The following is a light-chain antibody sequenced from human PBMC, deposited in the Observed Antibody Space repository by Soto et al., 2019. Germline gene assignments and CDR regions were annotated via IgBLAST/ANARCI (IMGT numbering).Light chain of an antibody. CDR3: MQALQTPLT. Sequence: DIVMTQSPLSLPVTPGEPASISCRASQGLLYSNGYTYLDWYLQKPGQSPQLLIYFGSNRAPGVPDRFSGSGSGTEFTLKISRVEAEDVGVYYCMQALQTPLTFGPGTKVDI. J-gene: IGKJ3*01. CDR2: FGS. CDR1: QGLLYSNGYTY. V-gene: IGKV2-28*01.